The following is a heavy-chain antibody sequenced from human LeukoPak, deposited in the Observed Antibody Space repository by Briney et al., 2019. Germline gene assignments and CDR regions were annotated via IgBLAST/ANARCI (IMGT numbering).Heavy chain of an antibody. CDR2: ISSSSSYI. V-gene: IGHV3-21*01. Sequence: GGSLRLSCAASGFTFSSYSMNWVRQAQGKWLEWVSSISSSSSYIYYADSVKGRFTISRNNAKNSLYLQMRSRRAEDTAVYYCASEQRGGAFDIWGQGTMVTVSS. D-gene: IGHD6-25*01. CDR3: ASEQRGGAFDI. CDR1: GFTFSSYS. J-gene: IGHJ3*02.